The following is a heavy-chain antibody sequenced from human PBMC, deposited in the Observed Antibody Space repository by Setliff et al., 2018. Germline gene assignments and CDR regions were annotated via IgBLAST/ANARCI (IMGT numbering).Heavy chain of an antibody. V-gene: IGHV4-31*03. D-gene: IGHD1-26*01. CDR2: IYYSGST. J-gene: IGHJ3*02. CDR1: GGSIGSGGYY. Sequence: PSETLSLTCTVSGGSIGSGGYYWSWIRQHPGKGLEWIGYIYYSGSTYYNPSLKSRVTISVDTSKNQFSLKLSSVTAADTAVYYCARDRRIVGARHAFDIWGQGTMVTVSS. CDR3: ARDRRIVGARHAFDI.